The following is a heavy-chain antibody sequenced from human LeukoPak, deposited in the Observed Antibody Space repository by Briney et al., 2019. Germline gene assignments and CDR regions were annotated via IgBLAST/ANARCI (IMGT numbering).Heavy chain of an antibody. CDR1: GYTFTGYY. Sequence: ASVKVSCKASGYTFTGYYMHWVRQAPGQGLEWLGWINPNSSGPNYSQKFQGKVTMTMDTSISTAYMELSRLRSDDTAVYYCARVLSSSWLAYWGQGTLVTVSS. CDR2: INPNSSGP. V-gene: IGHV1-2*02. CDR3: ARVLSSSWLAY. D-gene: IGHD6-13*01. J-gene: IGHJ4*02.